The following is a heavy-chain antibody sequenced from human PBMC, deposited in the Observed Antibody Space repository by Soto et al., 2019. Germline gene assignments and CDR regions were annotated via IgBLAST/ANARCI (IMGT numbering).Heavy chain of an antibody. CDR2: IYYSEST. D-gene: IGHD1-26*01. Sequence: ASETLSLTCTVSGGSISSGGYYWSWIRQHPGKGLEWIGYIYYSESTYYNPSLKCRVTKSVDTSKNQLSLKLSPETAADTAVYYCARDLGSYWGQGTLVTVPS. V-gene: IGHV4-31*03. CDR3: ARDLGSY. J-gene: IGHJ4*02. CDR1: GGSISSGGYY.